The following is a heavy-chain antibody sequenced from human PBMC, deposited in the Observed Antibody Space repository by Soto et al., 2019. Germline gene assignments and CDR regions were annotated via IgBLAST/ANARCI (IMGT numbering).Heavy chain of an antibody. CDR1: GYSFTSYW. J-gene: IGHJ4*02. CDR3: ARHYCSSTSCYRVDY. D-gene: IGHD2-2*01. Sequence: GESLKISCKGSGYSFTSYWIGWVRQMPGKGLEWMGIIYPGDSDTRYSPSFQGQVTISADKSISTAYLQWSSLKASDTAMYYCARHYCSSTSCYRVDYWGQGTLVTVSS. V-gene: IGHV5-51*01. CDR2: IYPGDSDT.